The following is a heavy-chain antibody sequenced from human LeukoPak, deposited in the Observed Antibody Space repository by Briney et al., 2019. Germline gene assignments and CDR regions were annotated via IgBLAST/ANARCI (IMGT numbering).Heavy chain of an antibody. V-gene: IGHV4-39*07. CDR1: GGSISSSSYY. CDR3: ASTIPTDCTSTSCYTDFQVEAFDI. D-gene: IGHD2-2*02. Sequence: KPSQTLSLTCTVSGGSISSSSYYWGWIRQPPGKGLEWIGSIYYSGSTYYNPSLKSRVTISVDTSKNQFSLKLSSVTAADTAVYYCASTIPTDCTSTSCYTDFQVEAFDIWGQGTMVSVSS. J-gene: IGHJ3*02. CDR2: IYYSGST.